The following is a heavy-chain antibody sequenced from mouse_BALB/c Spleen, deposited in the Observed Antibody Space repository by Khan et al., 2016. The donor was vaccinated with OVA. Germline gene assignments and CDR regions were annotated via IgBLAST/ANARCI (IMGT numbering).Heavy chain of an antibody. CDR1: GFSLTGYG. CDR2: IWGDGST. D-gene: IGHD2-10*01. CDR3: ARAYYGNYREAMDY. Sequence: QVQLKESGPGLVAPSQSLSITCTVSGFSLTGYGVNWVRQPPGKGLEWLGMIWGDGSTDYNSALKSNLTLSKDNSKSQVFFKMNSLQTDDTARYYCARAYYGNYREAMDYWGQGTSVTVSS. V-gene: IGHV2-6-7*01. J-gene: IGHJ4*01.